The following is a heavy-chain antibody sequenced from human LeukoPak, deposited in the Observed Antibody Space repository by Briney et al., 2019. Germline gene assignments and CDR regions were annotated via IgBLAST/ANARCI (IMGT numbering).Heavy chain of an antibody. D-gene: IGHD5-18*01. V-gene: IGHV1-46*01. CDR1: GYTFTNYY. CDR2: INPGGDNT. Sequence: ASVKVSCKASGYTFTNYYIHWVRQAPGQGLEWMGLINPGGDNTDYAQNFQGRVTMTRDTSASTAYMELSSLRSEDMAVYYCAREGGYSYGFDYWGQGTLVTVSS. CDR3: AREGGYSYGFDY. J-gene: IGHJ4*02.